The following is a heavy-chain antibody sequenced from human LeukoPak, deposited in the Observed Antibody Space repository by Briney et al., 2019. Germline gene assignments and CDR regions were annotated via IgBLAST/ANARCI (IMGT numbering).Heavy chain of an antibody. J-gene: IGHJ4*02. V-gene: IGHV4-34*01. CDR2: INHSGST. CDR3: ARYLGAVAGPCDY. CDR1: GGSFSGYY. Sequence: SETLSLTCAVYGGSFSGYYWSWIRQPPGKGLEWIGEINHSGSTNYNPSLKSRVTISVDTSKNQFSLKLSSVTAADTAVYYCARYLGAVAGPCDYWGQGTLVTVSS. D-gene: IGHD6-19*01.